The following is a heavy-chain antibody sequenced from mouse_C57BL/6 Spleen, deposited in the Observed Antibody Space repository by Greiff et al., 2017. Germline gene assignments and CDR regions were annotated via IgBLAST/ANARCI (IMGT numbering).Heavy chain of an antibody. V-gene: IGHV1-69*01. J-gene: IGHJ2*01. CDR2: IDPSDSYT. CDR1: GYTFTSYW. CDR3: ARSVYYGSSPDY. Sequence: QVQLQQPGAELVMPGASVKLSCKASGYTFTSYWMHWVKQRPGPGLEWIGEIDPSDSYTNYNQKFKGKSTLTVDKSSSNAYMQLSSLTSEDSAVYYCARSVYYGSSPDYWGQGTTLTVSS. D-gene: IGHD1-1*01.